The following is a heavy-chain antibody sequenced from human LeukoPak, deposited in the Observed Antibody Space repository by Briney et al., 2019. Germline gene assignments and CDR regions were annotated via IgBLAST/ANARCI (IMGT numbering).Heavy chain of an antibody. Sequence: AAVKVSCKASGYTFTSYCMHWVRQAPGQGLEWMGLINPSGGSTSYAQKFQGRVTMTRDTSTSTVYMELSSLRSEDTAVYYCARGPLIYDSSGYGRDYWGQGTLVTVSS. CDR3: ARGPLIYDSSGYGRDY. J-gene: IGHJ4*02. D-gene: IGHD3-22*01. CDR2: INPSGGST. CDR1: GYTFTSYC. V-gene: IGHV1-46*01.